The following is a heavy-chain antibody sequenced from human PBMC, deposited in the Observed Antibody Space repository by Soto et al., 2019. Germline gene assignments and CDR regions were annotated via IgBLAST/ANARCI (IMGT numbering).Heavy chain of an antibody. V-gene: IGHV3-23*01. CDR2: ISGSGSST. J-gene: IGHJ4*02. Sequence: EVQLLESGGGLVQPGGSLRLSCAASGFTFSSYAMTWVRQAPGKGLEWVSAISGSGSSTYYADSVRGRFTISRDNSKNTLYLQMNSLRAEDTAVYYCAKTQQLVVTDFDYWGQGTLVTVSS. D-gene: IGHD6-13*01. CDR1: GFTFSSYA. CDR3: AKTQQLVVTDFDY.